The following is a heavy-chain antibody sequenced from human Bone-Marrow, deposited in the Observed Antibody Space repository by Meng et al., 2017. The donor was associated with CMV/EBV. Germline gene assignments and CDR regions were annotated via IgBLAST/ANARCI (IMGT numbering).Heavy chain of an antibody. CDR3: ARVVVPAGRFYYFDY. CDR1: GGTFSSYA. D-gene: IGHD2-2*01. J-gene: IGHJ4*02. Sequence: SVKVSCKASGGTFSSYAISWVRQAPGQGLEWVGGIIPILGIANYAQKFQGRVTITADKSTSTAYMELSSLRSEDTAVYYCARVVVPAGRFYYFDYWGQGTLVTV. V-gene: IGHV1-69*10. CDR2: IIPILGIA.